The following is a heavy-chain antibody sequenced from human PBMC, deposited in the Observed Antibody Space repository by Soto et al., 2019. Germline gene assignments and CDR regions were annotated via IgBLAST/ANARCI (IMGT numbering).Heavy chain of an antibody. CDR2: IIPILDIA. D-gene: IGHD1-26*01. CDR3: AIDHSGISA. V-gene: IGHV1-69*08. J-gene: IGHJ4*01. Sequence: QVQLVQSGAEVKKPGSSMKVSCTASGGTFRSYTISWVRHAPGQGLERMGRIIPILDIANYAQKFQGRVTITADKATSTAYMELSSLRSEDTAVYYCAIDHSGISAWGHGTLGTVSS. CDR1: GGTFRSYT.